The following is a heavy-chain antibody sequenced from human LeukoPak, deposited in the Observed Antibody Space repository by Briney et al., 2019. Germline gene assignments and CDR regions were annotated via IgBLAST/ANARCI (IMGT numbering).Heavy chain of an antibody. J-gene: IGHJ4*02. Sequence: GGSLRLSCAASGFTFGSYGMTWVRQAPGKGLEWVSSISNSGANTYYADSVKGRFTISRDNAKNSLYLQMNGLRAEDTAVYYCAREAAAGTKKAYFDYWGQGTLVTVSS. D-gene: IGHD6-13*01. V-gene: IGHV3-21*01. CDR3: AREAAAGTKKAYFDY. CDR1: GFTFGSYG. CDR2: ISNSGANT.